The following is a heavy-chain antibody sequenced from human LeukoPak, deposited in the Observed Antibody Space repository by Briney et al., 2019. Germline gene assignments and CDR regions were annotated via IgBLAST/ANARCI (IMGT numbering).Heavy chain of an antibody. D-gene: IGHD3-22*01. V-gene: IGHV3-7*01. Sequence: GGSLRLSCASSGFTFSDYWMSWVRQAPGKGLEWVANIKQDGSEEYYVDSVKGRFTISRDNAKNSLYLQMNSLRAEDTAVYYCVRDRAYFDSSGFYNLDYWGQGTLVTVSS. CDR1: GFTFSDYW. CDR3: VRDRAYFDSSGFYNLDY. CDR2: IKQDGSEE. J-gene: IGHJ4*02.